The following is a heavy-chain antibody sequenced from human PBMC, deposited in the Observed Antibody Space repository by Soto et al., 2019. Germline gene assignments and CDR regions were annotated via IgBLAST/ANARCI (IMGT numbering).Heavy chain of an antibody. CDR2: INPSGGST. CDR1: GYTFTSYY. J-gene: IGHJ5*02. V-gene: IGHV1-46*03. D-gene: IGHD2-15*01. Sequence: PAASVKVSCKASGYTFTSYYMHWVRQAPGQGLEWMGIINPSGGSTSYAQKFQGRVTMTRDTSTRTVYMELSSLRSEDTAVYYCARLRSNKGYCSGGSCSPLALLDSGWFDPWGQGTLVTVSS. CDR3: ARLRSNKGYCSGGSCSPLALLDSGWFDP.